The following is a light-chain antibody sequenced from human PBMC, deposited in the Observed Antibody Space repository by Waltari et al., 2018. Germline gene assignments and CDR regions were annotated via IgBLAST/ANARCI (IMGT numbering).Light chain of an antibody. CDR1: QSVLYSSNNKNY. J-gene: IGKJ2*01. V-gene: IGKV4-1*01. CDR3: QQYYSTPYT. Sequence: DIVMTQSPDSLAVSLGERATINCKSSQSVLYSSNNKNYLTWYQQKPGQPPKLLIYWASTRESGVPDRFSGSGSGTDFTLTISSLLAEDVALYYCQQYYSTPYTFGQGTKLEIK. CDR2: WAS.